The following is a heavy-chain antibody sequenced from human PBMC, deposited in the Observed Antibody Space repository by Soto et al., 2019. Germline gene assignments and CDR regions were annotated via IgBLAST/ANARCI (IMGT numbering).Heavy chain of an antibody. Sequence: SCAASGFIFNTYSMNWVRQAPGKGLEWVSYISGSSQTIFYADSVRGRFTISRDNANNSTYLQMVSLRDEDTAVYYCARTLSWRRGPFDSWGQGTLVTVSS. V-gene: IGHV3-48*02. CDR1: GFIFNTYS. J-gene: IGHJ4*02. D-gene: IGHD2-15*01. CDR2: ISGSSQTI. CDR3: ARTLSWRRGPFDS.